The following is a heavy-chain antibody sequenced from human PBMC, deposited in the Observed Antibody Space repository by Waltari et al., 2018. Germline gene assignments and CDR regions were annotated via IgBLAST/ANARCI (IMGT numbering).Heavy chain of an antibody. CDR2: IWYDGTKT. V-gene: IGHV3-33*01. Sequence: QMQLVESGGGVVQPGRSLGLSCDTSGFTFSSYAMHWVRQAPGKGLEWVAVIWYDGTKTYHADSVRGRFSISRDNFQSILYLQMDSLRAEDTAVYYCARVHGRVHYYGMDIWGQGTTVIVSS. CDR3: ARVHGRVHYYGMDI. CDR1: GFTFSSYA. J-gene: IGHJ6*02. D-gene: IGHD3-10*01.